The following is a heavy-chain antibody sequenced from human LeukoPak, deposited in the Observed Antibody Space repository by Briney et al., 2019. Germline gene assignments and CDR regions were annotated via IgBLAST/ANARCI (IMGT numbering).Heavy chain of an antibody. V-gene: IGHV3-64*01. Sequence: GGSLRLSCAASGVTFSSYAMHWVRQAPGKGLEYVSAISSSGGSTYYANSVKGRYTISRDNSKNTLYLQMGSLRAEDMAVYYCARDHTVGATFRYYFDYWGQGTLVTVSS. CDR2: ISSSGGST. D-gene: IGHD1-26*01. CDR1: GVTFSSYA. J-gene: IGHJ4*02. CDR3: ARDHTVGATFRYYFDY.